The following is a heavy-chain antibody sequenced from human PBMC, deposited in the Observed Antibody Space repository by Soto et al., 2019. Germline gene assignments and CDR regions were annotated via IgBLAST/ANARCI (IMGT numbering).Heavy chain of an antibody. D-gene: IGHD4-4*01. CDR1: GFTFIAYA. CDR3: AKDSTTTVIASNWFDL. J-gene: IGHJ5*02. V-gene: IGHV3-23*01. CDR2: ISGSGSST. Sequence: GGSLRLSCAASGFTFIAYAMRWVRQAPGKGLEWVSAISGSGSSTYYADSVRGRFTISRDNSNNTLYLQMNSLRAEDTAVYHCAKDSTTTVIASNWFDLWGQGTLVTVSS.